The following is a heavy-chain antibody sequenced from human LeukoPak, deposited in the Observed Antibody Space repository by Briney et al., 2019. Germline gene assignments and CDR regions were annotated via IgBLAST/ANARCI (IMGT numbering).Heavy chain of an antibody. J-gene: IGHJ4*02. CDR3: ASSERNPYYDFWSGYYDY. CDR2: ISSSSSYI. V-gene: IGHV3-21*01. CDR1: GFTFSGYS. Sequence: GGSLRLSCVASGFTFSGYSMNWVRQAPGKGLEWVSSISSSSSYIYYADSVKGRFTISRDNAKNSLYLQMNSLRAEDTAVYYCASSERNPYYDFWSGYYDYWGQGTLVTVSS. D-gene: IGHD3-3*01.